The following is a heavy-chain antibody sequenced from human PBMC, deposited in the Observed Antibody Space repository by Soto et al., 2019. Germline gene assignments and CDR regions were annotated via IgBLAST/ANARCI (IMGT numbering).Heavy chain of an antibody. Sequence: QVQLQESGPGLVRPSETLSLTCTVSAASISSYYWTWIRQPPGKGLEWIGHMYNSEDTKYNPSLKSRLTMSVDTSKNQFSLKLRSVTAADTAIYYCVRHATDRHGNAEDWYFDLWGRGTLVTVSS. CDR1: AASISSYY. D-gene: IGHD2-15*01. V-gene: IGHV4-59*08. CDR2: MYNSEDT. J-gene: IGHJ2*01. CDR3: VRHATDRHGNAEDWYFDL.